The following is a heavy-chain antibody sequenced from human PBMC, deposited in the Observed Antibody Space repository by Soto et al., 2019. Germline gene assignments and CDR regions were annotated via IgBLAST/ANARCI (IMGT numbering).Heavy chain of an antibody. V-gene: IGHV3-23*01. CDR2: IAISGITT. Sequence: DVQLLESGGALVQPGESLRLSCAASGFPFSSYAMTWVRQAPGKGLEWVSTIAISGITTFYADSVRGRFTISRDNPGNTLYLQMNNLGVEVTGIYYCAKRFAPSGSGWDSWGQGTLVTVSS. D-gene: IGHD6-19*01. CDR1: GFPFSSYA. CDR3: AKRFAPSGSGWDS. J-gene: IGHJ4*02.